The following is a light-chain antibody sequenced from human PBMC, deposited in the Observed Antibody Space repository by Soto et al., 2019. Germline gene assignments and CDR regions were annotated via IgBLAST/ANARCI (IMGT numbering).Light chain of an antibody. CDR3: QQYNNWPPT. V-gene: IGKV3-15*01. J-gene: IGKJ1*01. CDR1: QSVSSN. Sequence: EIVMTQSPATLSVSPGERATLSCRAGQSVSSNLAWYQQKPGQAPRLLIYDASTRATGIPARFSGSGSGTEFTLTISSLQSEDFAVYYCQQYNNWPPTFGQGTKVEIK. CDR2: DAS.